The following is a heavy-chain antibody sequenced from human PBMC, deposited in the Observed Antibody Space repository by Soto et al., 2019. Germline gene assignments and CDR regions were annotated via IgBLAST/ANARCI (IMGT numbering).Heavy chain of an antibody. D-gene: IGHD3-16*01. CDR3: ARPADYVSGFSQ. J-gene: IGHJ4*02. CDR1: GGTFTTST. CDR2: IIPVFGTP. Sequence: QVQLVQSGAEVKKPGSSVKVSCQTSGGTFTTSTISWVREAPGQGLEWMGGIIPVFGTPSYAQKFQGRVTMIADKSSSTAYMELRNLRSEDTVMYYCARPADYVSGFSQWGQGTLVTVSS. V-gene: IGHV1-69*06.